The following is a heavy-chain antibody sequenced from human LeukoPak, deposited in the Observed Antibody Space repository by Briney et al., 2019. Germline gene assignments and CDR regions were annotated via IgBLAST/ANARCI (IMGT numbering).Heavy chain of an antibody. CDR3: ARGPSMIVVVGSFDY. CDR1: GYTFTGYY. CDR2: INPNSGGT. V-gene: IGHV1-2*02. J-gene: IGHJ4*02. Sequence: ASVKVSCKASGYTFTGYYMHWVRQAPGQGLEWMGWINPNSGGTNYAQKFQGRVTMTRDTSISTAYMELSRLRSDDTAVYYCARGPSMIVVVGSFDYWGQGTLVTVPS. D-gene: IGHD3-22*01.